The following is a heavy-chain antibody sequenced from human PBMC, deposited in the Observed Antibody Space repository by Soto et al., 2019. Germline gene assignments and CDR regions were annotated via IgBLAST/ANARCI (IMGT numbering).Heavy chain of an antibody. Sequence: PSETLSLTCAVYGGSFSGYYWSWIRQPPGKGLEWIGEINHSGSTNYNPSLKSRVTISVDTFKNQFSLKLSSVTAADTAVYYCASQYSSSWYYFDYWGQGTLVTVSS. CDR3: ASQYSSSWYYFDY. CDR1: GGSFSGYY. D-gene: IGHD6-13*01. J-gene: IGHJ4*02. V-gene: IGHV4-34*01. CDR2: INHSGST.